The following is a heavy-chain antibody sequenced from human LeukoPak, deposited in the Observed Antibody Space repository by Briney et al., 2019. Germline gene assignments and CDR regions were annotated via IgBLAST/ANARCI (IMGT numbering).Heavy chain of an antibody. CDR1: GLTFSNYW. J-gene: IGHJ4*02. Sequence: GGALRLSCAASGLTFSNYWMSWVRQAPGKGLEWVANIKEDGNEKYYVDSVKGRFTISRDNAKKSLYLQMNSLRAEDTAVYYCARDRSRFYYWGQGTPVTVSS. V-gene: IGHV3-7*01. CDR3: ARDRSRFYY. CDR2: IKEDGNEK. D-gene: IGHD2-2*01.